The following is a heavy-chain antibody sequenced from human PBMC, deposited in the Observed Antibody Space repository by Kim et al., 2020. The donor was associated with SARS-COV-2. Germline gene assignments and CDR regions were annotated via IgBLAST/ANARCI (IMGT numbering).Heavy chain of an antibody. CDR1: GSITTGGHD. J-gene: IGHJ6*02. D-gene: IGHD2-21*02. Sequence: GSITTGGHDWAWIRQRPGKGLEWIGNIYYSGNTSYKPSLKRRVTISVDTSKNQFSLNLSSVTAADTAVYYCARVPPYYFYSTMDVWGQGT. V-gene: IGHV4-31*02. CDR2: IYYSGNT. CDR3: ARVPPYYFYSTMDV.